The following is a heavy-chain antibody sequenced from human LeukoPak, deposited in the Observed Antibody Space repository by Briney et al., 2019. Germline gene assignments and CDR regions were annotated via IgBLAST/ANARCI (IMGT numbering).Heavy chain of an antibody. D-gene: IGHD3-10*01. Sequence: GGSLRLSCAASGFTLSSYAMSWVRQAPGKGLEWVGFIRSKAYGGTTEYAASVKGRFTISRDDSKSIAYLQMNSLKTEDTAVYYCTRGDASMVRGVPSRYFDYWGQGTLVTVSS. CDR1: GFTLSSYA. J-gene: IGHJ4*02. V-gene: IGHV3-49*04. CDR3: TRGDASMVRGVPSRYFDY. CDR2: IRSKAYGGTT.